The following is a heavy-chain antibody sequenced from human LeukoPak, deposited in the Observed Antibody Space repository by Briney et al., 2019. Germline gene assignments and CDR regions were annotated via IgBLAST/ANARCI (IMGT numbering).Heavy chain of an antibody. CDR2: ICTSGST. D-gene: IGHD3-3*01. V-gene: IGHV4-61*02. J-gene: IGHJ6*03. CDR1: GGSISSGSYC. CDR3: ARRRYDFWSGYYPYYYYYYMDV. Sequence: SETLSLTCTVSGGSISSGSYCWSWIRQPAGKGLEWIGRICTSGSTNYNPSLKSRVTISVDTSKNQFSLKLSSVTAADTAVYYCARRRYDFWSGYYPYYYYYYMDVWGKGTTVTVSS.